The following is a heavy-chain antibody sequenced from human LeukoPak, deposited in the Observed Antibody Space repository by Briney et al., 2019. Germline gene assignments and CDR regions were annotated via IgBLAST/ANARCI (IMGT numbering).Heavy chain of an antibody. J-gene: IGHJ6*02. V-gene: IGHV3-30-3*01. CDR2: ISYDGSNK. CDR3: ARDRGDDSPYGMDV. D-gene: IGHD3-16*01. Sequence: GGSLRLSCAASGFTFSSYWMSWVRQAPGKGLEWVAVISYDGSNKYYADSVKGRFTISRDNSKNTLYLQMNSLRAEDTAVYYCARDRGDDSPYGMDVWGQGTTVTVSS. CDR1: GFTFSSYW.